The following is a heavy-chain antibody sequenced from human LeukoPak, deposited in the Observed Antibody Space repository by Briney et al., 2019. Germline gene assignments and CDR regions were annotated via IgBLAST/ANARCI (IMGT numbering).Heavy chain of an antibody. D-gene: IGHD3-22*01. CDR1: GYTFTGYY. J-gene: IGHJ4*02. CDR3: ARESAVGMIVVAYYFDY. Sequence: ASVKVSCKASGYTFTGYYMHWVRQAPGQGLEWMGWINLNSGGTNYAQKFQGRVTMTRDTSISTAYMELSRLRSDDTAVYYCARESAVGMIVVAYYFDYWGQVTLVTVSS. CDR2: INLNSGGT. V-gene: IGHV1-2*02.